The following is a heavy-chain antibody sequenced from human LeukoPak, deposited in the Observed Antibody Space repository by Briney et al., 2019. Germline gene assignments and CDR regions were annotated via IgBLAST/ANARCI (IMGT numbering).Heavy chain of an antibody. CDR1: GGSISSYY. V-gene: IGHV3-23*01. CDR3: AKEGARPTGYYYYMDV. CDR2: ITHSGGST. J-gene: IGHJ6*03. Sequence: ETLSLTCTVSGGSISSYYWSWIRQPPGKGLEWVSSITHSGGSTFYADSVKGRFTISRDNSKNTLFLQMNSLRAEDTAVYYCAKEGARPTGYYYYMDVWGKGTTVTVSS.